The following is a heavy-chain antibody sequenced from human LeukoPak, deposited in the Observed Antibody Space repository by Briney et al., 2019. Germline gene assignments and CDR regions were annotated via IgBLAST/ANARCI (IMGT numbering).Heavy chain of an antibody. CDR3: ARGRPAYCGGDCSPRFDY. V-gene: IGHV3-74*01. CDR2: ISVSGGST. D-gene: IGHD2-21*02. Sequence: GGSLRLSCAASGFTFSSYWMHWVRQAPGKGLVWVSGISVSGGSTYYADSVKGRFTISRDNSKNTLYLQMNSLRAEDTAVYYCARGRPAYCGGDCSPRFDYWGQGTLVTVSS. J-gene: IGHJ4*02. CDR1: GFTFSSYW.